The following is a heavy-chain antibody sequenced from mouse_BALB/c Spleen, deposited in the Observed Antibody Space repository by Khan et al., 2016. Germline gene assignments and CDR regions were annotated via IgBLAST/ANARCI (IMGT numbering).Heavy chain of an antibody. CDR2: INTNTGEP. CDR1: GYTFTNYG. D-gene: IGHD2-14*01. V-gene: IGHV9-3*02. CDR3: ARYDYAMDY. J-gene: IGHJ4*01. Sequence: QIQLVQSGPELKKPGETVKISCKASGYTFTNYGMNWVKQAPGKGLKWMGWINTNTGEPTYAEEFKGRFAFSLETSASTAHLQINNLINEDTATYFCARYDYAMDYWGQGPSVTVSS.